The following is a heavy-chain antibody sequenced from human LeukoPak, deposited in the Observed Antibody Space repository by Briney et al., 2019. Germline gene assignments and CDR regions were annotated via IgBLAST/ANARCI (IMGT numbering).Heavy chain of an antibody. D-gene: IGHD6-13*01. J-gene: IGHJ4*02. CDR3: ARSPGIAAAELY. CDR2: IIPIFGTA. CDR1: GGTFSSYA. V-gene: IGHV1-69*05. Sequence: GASVKVSCKASGGTFSSYAISWVRQAPGQGLEWMGRIIPIFGTANYAQKFQGRVTITTDESTSTAYMELSSLRSEDTAVYYCARSPGIAAAELYWGQGTLVTVSS.